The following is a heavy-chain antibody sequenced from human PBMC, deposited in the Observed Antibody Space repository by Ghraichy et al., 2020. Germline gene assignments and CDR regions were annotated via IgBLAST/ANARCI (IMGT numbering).Heavy chain of an antibody. V-gene: IGHV4-59*01. J-gene: IGHJ3*02. CDR3: ARDSDAFDI. Sequence: SETLSLTCTVSGGSISSNYWSWIRQPPGKGLEWIGYFYYSGSTNYNPSLKSRVSISVDTSKNQFSLELSSVTAADTAVYYCARDSDAFDIWGQGTMVTVSS. CDR1: GGSISSNY. CDR2: FYYSGST.